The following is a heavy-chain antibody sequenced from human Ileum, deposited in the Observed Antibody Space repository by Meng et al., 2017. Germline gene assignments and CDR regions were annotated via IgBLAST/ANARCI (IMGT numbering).Heavy chain of an antibody. V-gene: IGHV4-4*02. CDR1: GGSISSRNW. Sequence: LQDVGPGLVKPSGTLSLACAVSGGSISSRNWWSWVRQPPGKGLEWIGEIYHSGSTNYNPSLKSRVTISVDKSKNQFSLKLSSVTAADTAVYYCASLRYNWNYSADYWGQGTLVTVSS. CDR2: IYHSGST. J-gene: IGHJ4*02. CDR3: ASLRYNWNYSADY. D-gene: IGHD1-7*01.